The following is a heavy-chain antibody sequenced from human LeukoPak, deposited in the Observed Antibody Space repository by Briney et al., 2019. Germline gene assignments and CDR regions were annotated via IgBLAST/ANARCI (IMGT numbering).Heavy chain of an antibody. J-gene: IGHJ6*03. CDR1: GYSISSGYY. CDR2: IYHSGST. CDR3: ARSVAGYYYYYYMDV. V-gene: IGHV4-38-2*02. D-gene: IGHD2-15*01. Sequence: SETLSLTCTVSGYSISSGYYWGWIRQPPGKGLEWIGSIYHSGSTYYNPSLKSRVTISVDTSKNQFSLKLSSVTAADTAVYYCARSVAGYYYYYYMDVWGKGTTVTVSS.